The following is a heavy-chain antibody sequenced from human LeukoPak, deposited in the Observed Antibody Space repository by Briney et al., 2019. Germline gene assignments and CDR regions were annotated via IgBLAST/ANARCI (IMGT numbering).Heavy chain of an antibody. CDR2: IYSGGST. D-gene: IGHD3-22*01. J-gene: IGHJ3*02. V-gene: IGHV3-66*01. CDR1: GFTASSNY. Sequence: GGSLRLSCAASGFTASSNYMSWGRQAPGKGVECVSVIYSGGSTYYADSAKGRFTISRDNSKNTVFLQMNSLRAEDTAVYYCARRHYYDSSGYFLWAFDIWGQGTMVTVSS. CDR3: ARRHYYDSSGYFLWAFDI.